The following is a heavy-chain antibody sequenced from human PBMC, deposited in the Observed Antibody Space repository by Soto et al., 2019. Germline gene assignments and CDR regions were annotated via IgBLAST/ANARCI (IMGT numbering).Heavy chain of an antibody. CDR2: IGADNGDT. V-gene: IGHV1-18*01. Sequence: QVQLVQSGAEVKKPGASVKVSCKASGYTFSTYGFSWVRQAPGQGLEWMGWIGADNGDTNYAQNFQGRVTMTTDTSTPTSYMELRSLTSADTAVYFCARDWKGAEGFDPWGQGTLVTVSS. J-gene: IGHJ5*02. CDR3: ARDWKGAEGFDP. D-gene: IGHD1-1*01. CDR1: GYTFSTYG.